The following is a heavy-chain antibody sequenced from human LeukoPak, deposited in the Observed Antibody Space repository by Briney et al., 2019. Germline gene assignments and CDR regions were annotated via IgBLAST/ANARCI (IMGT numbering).Heavy chain of an antibody. D-gene: IGHD2-2*01. J-gene: IGHJ6*03. V-gene: IGHV3-48*03. CDR3: AGGRYLLARDIVVVPAARGATNYYYYMDV. CDR2: ISSSGSTI. CDR1: GFTFSSYE. Sequence: PGGSLGLSCAASGFTFSSYEMNWVRQAPGKGLEWVSYISSSGSTIYYADSVKGRFTISRDNAKNSLYLQMNSLRAEDTALYYCAGGRYLLARDIVVVPAARGATNYYYYMDVWGKGTTVTVSS.